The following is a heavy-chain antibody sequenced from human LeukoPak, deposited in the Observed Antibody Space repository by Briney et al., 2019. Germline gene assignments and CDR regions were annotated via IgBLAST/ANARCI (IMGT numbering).Heavy chain of an antibody. CDR3: AKQFQIGVNYFDY. CDR2: FSSGGNT. Sequence: PGGSLRLSCAASGFTVSSNDMSWVRQAPGKGLEWVSLFSSGGNTYYADSVKGRFTISRDISKNTLYLEMNSLGAEDTAVYYCAKQFQIGVNYFDYWGQGTPVTVSS. CDR1: GFTVSSND. J-gene: IGHJ4*02. V-gene: IGHV3-53*05. D-gene: IGHD3-22*01.